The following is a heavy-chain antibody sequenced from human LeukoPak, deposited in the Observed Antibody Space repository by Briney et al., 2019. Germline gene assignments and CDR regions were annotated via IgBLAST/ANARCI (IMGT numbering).Heavy chain of an antibody. Sequence: GGSLRLSCAASGLTFSSYGMHWVRQAPGKGLEWVAVISYDGSNKYYADSVKGRFTISRDNSKNTLYLQMNSLRAEDTAVYYCANPEIVGATDDAFDIWGQGTMVTVSS. V-gene: IGHV3-30*18. CDR1: GLTFSSYG. D-gene: IGHD1-26*01. CDR3: ANPEIVGATDDAFDI. CDR2: ISYDGSNK. J-gene: IGHJ3*02.